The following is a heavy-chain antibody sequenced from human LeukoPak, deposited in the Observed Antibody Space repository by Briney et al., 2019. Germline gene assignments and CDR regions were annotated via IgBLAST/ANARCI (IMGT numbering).Heavy chain of an antibody. J-gene: IGHJ4*02. CDR1: GGSFSGYY. CDR3: ARGRAALWLDY. D-gene: IGHD3-16*01. V-gene: IGHV4-34*01. CDR2: INHSGST. Sequence: PSETLSLTCAVYGGSFSGYYWSWIRQPPGKGLEWIGEINHSGSTNYNPSLKSRVTISVDTSKNQFSLKLSSVTAADTAVYYCARGRAALWLDYWGQGTLVTVSS.